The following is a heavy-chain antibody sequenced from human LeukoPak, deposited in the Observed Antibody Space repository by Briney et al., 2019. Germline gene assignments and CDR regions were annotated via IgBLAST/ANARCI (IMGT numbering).Heavy chain of an antibody. D-gene: IGHD2-2*01. V-gene: IGHV4-34*01. CDR2: INHSGST. CDR1: GGSFSGYY. CDR3: ARAPRGYCSSTSCYSAKFDY. J-gene: IGHJ4*02. Sequence: PSETLSLTCAVYGGSFSGYYWSWIRQPPGKGLEWIGEINHSGSTNYNPSLKSRVTISVDTSKNQFSLKLSSVTAADTAVYYCARAPRGYCSSTSCYSAKFDYWGQGTLVTVSS.